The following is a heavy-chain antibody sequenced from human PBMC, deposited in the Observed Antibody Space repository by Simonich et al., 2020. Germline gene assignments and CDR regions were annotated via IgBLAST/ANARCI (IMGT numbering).Heavy chain of an antibody. J-gene: IGHJ3*02. Sequence: QLQLQESGPGLVKPSETLSLTCTVSGGSISSSSYYWGWIRQPPGKGLAWIGSIYYSGITDYNPSLKSRVTISVDTSKNQFSLKLSSVTAADTAVYYCARHAGFAFDIWGQGTMVTVSS. V-gene: IGHV4-39*01. CDR3: ARHAGFAFDI. D-gene: IGHD6-13*01. CDR2: IYYSGIT. CDR1: GGSISSSSYY.